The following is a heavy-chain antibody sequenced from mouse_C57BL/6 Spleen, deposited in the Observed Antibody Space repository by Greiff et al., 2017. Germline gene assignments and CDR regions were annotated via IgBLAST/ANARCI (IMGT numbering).Heavy chain of an antibody. D-gene: IGHD2-1*01. CDR1: GFTFTDYY. CDR3: ARLYGNYVWYFDV. Sequence: EVQRVESGGGLVQPGGSLSLSCAASGFTFTDYYMSWVRQPPGKALEWLGFIRNKANGYTTEYSASVKGRFTISRENSQSILYLQMKALRAEDSATYYCARLYGNYVWYFDVWGTGTTVTVSS. V-gene: IGHV7-3*01. J-gene: IGHJ1*03. CDR2: IRNKANGYTT.